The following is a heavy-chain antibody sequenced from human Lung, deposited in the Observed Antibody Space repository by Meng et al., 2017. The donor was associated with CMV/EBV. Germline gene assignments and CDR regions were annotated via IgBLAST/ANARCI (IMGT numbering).Heavy chain of an antibody. D-gene: IGHD2-2*01. CDR2: IYSGGTST. CDR1: GFTFSSYV. V-gene: IGHV3-23*03. CDR3: AKEACSTTSCYYNYYYGLDV. Sequence: GESLKISCAASGFTFSSYVMSWVRQAPGKGLEWVSVIYSGGTSTQYADSVKGRFTISRDNSKNTLFLQMNSLRAEDTAVYYCAKEACSTTSCYYNYYYGLDVWGQGTTVTV. J-gene: IGHJ6*02.